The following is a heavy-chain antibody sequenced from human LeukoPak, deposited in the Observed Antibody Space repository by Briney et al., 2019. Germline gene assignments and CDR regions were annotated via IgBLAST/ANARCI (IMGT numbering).Heavy chain of an antibody. D-gene: IGHD6-19*01. V-gene: IGHV3-23*01. CDR3: AKDSLIAVAGTGDY. CDR1: GFTFSSYA. J-gene: IGHJ4*02. Sequence: GGSLRLSCAASGFTFSSYAMSWVRQAPGKGLEWVSAISGSGGSTYYADSVKGRFTISRDNSRNTLYLQMNSLRAEDTAVYYCAKDSLIAVAGTGDYWGQGTLVTVSS. CDR2: ISGSGGST.